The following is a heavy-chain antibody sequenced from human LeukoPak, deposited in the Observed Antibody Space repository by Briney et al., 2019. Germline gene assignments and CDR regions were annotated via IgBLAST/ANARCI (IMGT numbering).Heavy chain of an antibody. Sequence: SETLSLTCTVSGGSISSSSYYWGWIRQPPGKGLEWIGSIYYSGSTYYNPSLKSRVTISVDTSKNQFSLKLSSVTAADTAVYYCAREGHYGSSGYYYAPFDYWGQGTLVTVSS. CDR1: GGSISSSSYY. J-gene: IGHJ4*02. CDR3: AREGHYGSSGYYYAPFDY. D-gene: IGHD3-22*01. V-gene: IGHV4-39*07. CDR2: IYYSGST.